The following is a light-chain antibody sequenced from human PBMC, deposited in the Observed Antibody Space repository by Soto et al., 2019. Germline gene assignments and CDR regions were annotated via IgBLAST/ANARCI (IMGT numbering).Light chain of an antibody. V-gene: IGKV1-5*01. J-gene: IGKJ5*01. CDR1: QSISSW. CDR2: DAS. Sequence: DIQMTQSPSTLSASVGARATITCRASQSISSWLAWYQQKPGKAPKLLIYDASSLESGVPSRFSGSGSGTEFTLTITSLQPEDFATYYCQQLNFFPITFGQGTRLEIK. CDR3: QQLNFFPIT.